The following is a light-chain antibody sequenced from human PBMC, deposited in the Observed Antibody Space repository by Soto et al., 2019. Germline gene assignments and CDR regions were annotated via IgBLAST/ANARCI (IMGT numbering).Light chain of an antibody. J-gene: IGKJ3*01. CDR3: QQHNNWPSFT. V-gene: IGKV3-15*01. Sequence: EIVMTQSPATLSVSPGERATLSCRASQSVTSYLAWYQQKPGQAPRLLIQDASTRSTGVPARFSGTGSGTEFTLTISGLQSEDLAVYYCQQHNNWPSFTFGLGTKVYIK. CDR1: QSVTSY. CDR2: DAS.